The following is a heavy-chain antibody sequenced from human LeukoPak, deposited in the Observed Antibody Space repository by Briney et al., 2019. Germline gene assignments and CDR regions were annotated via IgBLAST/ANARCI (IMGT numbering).Heavy chain of an antibody. CDR3: ARRAGAYSHPYDY. CDR2: IDSGGST. D-gene: IGHD4/OR15-4a*01. V-gene: IGHV3-53*01. Sequence: GGSLRLSCAASGFPFSSFGMHWVRQAPGKGLEWVSVIDSGGSTYYADSVKGRFTISRDNSKNTLYLQMNSLRAEDTAVYYCARRAGAYSHPYDYWGQGTLVTVSS. J-gene: IGHJ4*02. CDR1: GFPFSSFG.